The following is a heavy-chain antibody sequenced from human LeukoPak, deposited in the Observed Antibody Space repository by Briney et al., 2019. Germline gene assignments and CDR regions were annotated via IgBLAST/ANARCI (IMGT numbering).Heavy chain of an antibody. CDR3: VFRSYSGTYYGAFDI. CDR1: GFTFSNYL. Sequence: GGSLRLSCAASGFTFSNYLMRWVRQAPGKGLEWVSSISGSGGSTYYADSVKGRFTISRDNTKNSLYLQMNSLRAEDTAVYYCVFRSYSGTYYGAFDIWGQGTMVTVSS. J-gene: IGHJ3*02. V-gene: IGHV3-23*01. D-gene: IGHD1-26*01. CDR2: ISGSGGST.